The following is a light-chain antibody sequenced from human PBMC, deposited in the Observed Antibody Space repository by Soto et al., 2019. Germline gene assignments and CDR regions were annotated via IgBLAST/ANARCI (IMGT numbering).Light chain of an antibody. CDR1: QSISSY. V-gene: IGKV1-39*01. J-gene: IGKJ2*01. Sequence: DIQMTQSPSSLSASVGDRVTIACRASQSISSYLNWFQQKPGRAPKLLIYAASALRSGVPSRFRGSGSGTEFTLTIRSLQPEDFATCYCQQSYSTPYTFGQGTKRDIK. CDR2: AAS. CDR3: QQSYSTPYT.